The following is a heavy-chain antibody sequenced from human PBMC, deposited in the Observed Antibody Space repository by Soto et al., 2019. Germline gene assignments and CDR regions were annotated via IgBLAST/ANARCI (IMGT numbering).Heavy chain of an antibody. J-gene: IGHJ6*02. CDR2: ISAYNGNT. D-gene: IGHD4-4*01. CDR3: ARDLGSDYSTDYYYYGMDV. Sequence: ASVKVSCKASGYTFTSYGISWVRQAPGQGLEWMGWISAYNGNTNYAQKLQGRVTMTTDTSTSTAYMELRSLRSDDTAVYYCARDLGSDYSTDYYYYGMDVWGQGTTVTV. CDR1: GYTFTSYG. V-gene: IGHV1-18*01.